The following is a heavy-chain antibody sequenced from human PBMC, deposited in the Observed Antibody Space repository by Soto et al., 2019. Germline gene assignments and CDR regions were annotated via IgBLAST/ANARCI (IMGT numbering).Heavy chain of an antibody. CDR1: GGSMSEYF. CDR2: IYYLGST. Sequence: SETLSLTCSVSGGSMSEYFWSWIRQSPGKGLEWVGYIYYLGSTDYNPSLKSRVTISVDTSKRQFSLRLTSVTAADTAVYYCARDGYDGSGSPYPAYWGPGTQVTVSS. D-gene: IGHD3-10*01. CDR3: ARDGYDGSGSPYPAY. V-gene: IGHV4-59*01. J-gene: IGHJ4*02.